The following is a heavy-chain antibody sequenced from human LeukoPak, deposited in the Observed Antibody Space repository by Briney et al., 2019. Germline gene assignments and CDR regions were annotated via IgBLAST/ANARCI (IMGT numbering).Heavy chain of an antibody. V-gene: IGHV4-39*01. CDR2: VYYTGRT. J-gene: IGHJ3*02. CDR1: ADSISTSNYY. Sequence: SETLSLTCTVSADSISTSNYYWGWIRQPPGKGLEWIGSVYYTGRTYDNPSLKSRVTISVDTSKNQFSLKLNSVTAADTAVYYCATTPHYEGGGFDIWGPGTMVTVSS. D-gene: IGHD3-16*01. CDR3: ATTPHYEGGGFDI.